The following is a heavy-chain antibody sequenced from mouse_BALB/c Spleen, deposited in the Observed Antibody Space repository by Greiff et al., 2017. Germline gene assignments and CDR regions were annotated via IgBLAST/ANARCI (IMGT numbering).Heavy chain of an antibody. CDR3: ARRDGSRYFDV. Sequence: EVQVVESGGDLVKPGGSLKLSCAASGFTFSSYGMSWVRQTPDKRLEWVATISSGGSYTYYPDSVKGRFTISRDNAKNTLYLQMSSLKSEDTAMYYCARRDGSRYFDVWGAGTTVTVSS. CDR2: ISSGGSYT. V-gene: IGHV5-6*01. CDR1: GFTFSSYG. D-gene: IGHD1-1*01. J-gene: IGHJ1*01.